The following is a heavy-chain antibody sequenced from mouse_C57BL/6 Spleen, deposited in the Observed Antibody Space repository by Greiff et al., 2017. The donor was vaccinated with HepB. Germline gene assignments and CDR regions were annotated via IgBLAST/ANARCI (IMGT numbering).Heavy chain of an antibody. Sequence: QVQLQQPGAELVKPGASVKLSCKASGYTFTSYWMHWVKQRPGQGLEWIGMIHPNSGSTNYKEKFKSKATLTVDKSSSTAYMKLSSLTSEDSAVYYCSRGGDGYYFDYWVQGTTLTVSS. J-gene: IGHJ2*01. CDR2: IHPNSGST. V-gene: IGHV1-64*01. D-gene: IGHD2-3*01. CDR1: GYTFTSYW. CDR3: SRGGDGYYFDY.